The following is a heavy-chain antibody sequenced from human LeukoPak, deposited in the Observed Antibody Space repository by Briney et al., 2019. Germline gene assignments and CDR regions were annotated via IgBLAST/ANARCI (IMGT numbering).Heavy chain of an antibody. CDR3: ARDHNPFRVVVPAAMAARFP. CDR1: GGSISSSSYY. Sequence: PSETLSLTCTVSGGSISSSSYYWGWIRQPPGKGLEWIGRIYYSGSTYYNPSLKSRVTISVDTSKNQFSLKLSSVTAADTAVYYCARDHNPFRVVVPAAMAARFPWGQGTLVTVSS. CDR2: IYYSGST. V-gene: IGHV4-39*07. J-gene: IGHJ5*02. D-gene: IGHD2-2*01.